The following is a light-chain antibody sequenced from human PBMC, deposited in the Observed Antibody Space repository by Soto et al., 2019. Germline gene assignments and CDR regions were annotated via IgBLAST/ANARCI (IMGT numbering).Light chain of an antibody. CDR2: AAS. Sequence: TQSPSSLSASVGDRITLSCRASRDIGSDLSWYQQKPGKAPTLLIYAASSLHSGVPSRFSGSGSGTEFTLTISSLQPDDFATYYCQQYNSYSRTFGQGTKVDI. J-gene: IGKJ1*01. V-gene: IGKV1-17*01. CDR3: QQYNSYSRT. CDR1: RDIGSD.